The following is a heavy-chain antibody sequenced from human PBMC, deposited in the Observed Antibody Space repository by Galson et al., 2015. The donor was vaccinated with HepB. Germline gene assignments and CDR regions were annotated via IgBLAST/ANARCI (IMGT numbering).Heavy chain of an antibody. CDR1: GDSVSTNSAA. CDR2: TYYRSKWHK. CDR3: AKDRAQGWGDQYYYYYIDV. Sequence: CAISGDSVSTNSAAWNWIRQSPSRGLEWLGRTYYRSKWHKDYAESVKGRITINLDTSKNQFSLQLNSVTPEDTAVYFCAKDRAQGWGDQYYYYYIDVWGRGTTVTVSS. V-gene: IGHV6-1*01. J-gene: IGHJ6*03. D-gene: IGHD6-19*01.